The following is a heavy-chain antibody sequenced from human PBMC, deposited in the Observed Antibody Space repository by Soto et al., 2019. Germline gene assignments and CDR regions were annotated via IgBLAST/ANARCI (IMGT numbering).Heavy chain of an antibody. V-gene: IGHV3-23*01. CDR2: ISGSGDST. Sequence: EVQLLESGGGLVQPGRSLRLSCAASGFTFSSYAMSWVRQAPGKGLEWVSAISGSGDSTYYADSVKGRFTISRDKSKKTFYLRMKSLKAEEPAVYYCAKDEGFVAAGWVAFDIWGQGTTVTVS. J-gene: IGHJ3*02. CDR3: AKDEGFVAAGWVAFDI. CDR1: GFTFSSYA. D-gene: IGHD6-13*01.